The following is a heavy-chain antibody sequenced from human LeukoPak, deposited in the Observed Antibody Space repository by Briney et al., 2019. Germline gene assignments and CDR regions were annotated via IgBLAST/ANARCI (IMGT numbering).Heavy chain of an antibody. D-gene: IGHD6-6*01. CDR2: INPSGGST. V-gene: IGHV1-46*01. CDR3: ASSSGSSRYYYYMDV. CDR1: GYTFTSYY. J-gene: IGHJ6*03. Sequence: ASVKVSCKASGYTFTSYYMHWVRQAPGQGLEWMGIINPSGGSTSYAQKFQGRVTMTRDMSTSTVYMELSSLRSEDTAVYYCASSSGSSRYYYYMDVWGKGTTVTVSS.